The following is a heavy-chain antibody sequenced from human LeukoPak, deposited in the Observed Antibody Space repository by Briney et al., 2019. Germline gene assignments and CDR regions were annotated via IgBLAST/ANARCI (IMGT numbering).Heavy chain of an antibody. CDR1: GFTFSSYW. Sequence: GGSLRLSCAASGFTFSSYWMSWVRQAPGKGLEWVANINQDGGEKFYVDSVKGRFTISRDNAKNSLYLQMKSLRAEDTAVYYCARERGYSSSAFDIWGQGTMVTVSS. J-gene: IGHJ3*02. V-gene: IGHV3-7*01. CDR3: ARERGYSSSAFDI. CDR2: INQDGGEK. D-gene: IGHD5-18*01.